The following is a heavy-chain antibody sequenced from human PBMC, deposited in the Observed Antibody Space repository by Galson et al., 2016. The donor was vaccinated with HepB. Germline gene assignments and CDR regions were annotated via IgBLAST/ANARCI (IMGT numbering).Heavy chain of an antibody. CDR1: GGTFSNFA. D-gene: IGHD6-6*01. CDR3: ARDGRGQVVLEDYYYYYYMDV. J-gene: IGHJ6*03. CDR2: IIPIFGTA. Sequence: SVKVSCKASGGTFSNFAISWVRQAPGQGLEWLGGIIPIFGTANYAQKFHGRVTITADASTTTAYMELSSLTSEDTAVYYCARDGRGQVVLEDYYYYYYMDVWGKGTTVTVSS. V-gene: IGHV1-69*13.